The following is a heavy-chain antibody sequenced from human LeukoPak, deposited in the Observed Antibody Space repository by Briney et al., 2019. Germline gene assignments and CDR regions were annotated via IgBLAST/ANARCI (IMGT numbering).Heavy chain of an antibody. CDR1: GGSISSYY. Sequence: SETLSLTCTVSGGSISSYYWSRIRQPPGKGPEWIGYIYYSGSTNYNPSLKSRVTISVDTSKNQFSLKLSSVTAADTAVYYCARGYSSGWYYYYYGMDVWGKGTTVTVSS. V-gene: IGHV4-59*01. J-gene: IGHJ6*04. D-gene: IGHD6-19*01. CDR3: ARGYSSGWYYYYYGMDV. CDR2: IYYSGST.